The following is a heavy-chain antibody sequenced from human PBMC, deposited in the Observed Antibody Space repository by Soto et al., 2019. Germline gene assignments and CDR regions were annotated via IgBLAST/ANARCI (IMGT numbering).Heavy chain of an antibody. CDR2: IKQDGSQK. CDR3: ARSNYDFWSGGSLDI. V-gene: IGHV3-7*03. J-gene: IGHJ3*02. CDR1: GFSFSSYL. Sequence: VGSLRLSCAASGFSFSSYLMNWVRQAPGKGLEWVANIKQDGSQKYYVDSVKGRFTISRDNAKNSLYLQMNSLRAEDTAIYYCARSNYDFWSGGSLDIWGQGTMVTVSS. D-gene: IGHD3-3*01.